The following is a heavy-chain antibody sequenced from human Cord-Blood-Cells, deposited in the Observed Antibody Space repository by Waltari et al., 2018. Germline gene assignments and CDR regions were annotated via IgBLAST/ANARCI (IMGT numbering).Heavy chain of an antibody. CDR2: IIPILGIA. CDR1: GGTSSSYA. J-gene: IGHJ4*02. CDR3: ARDPSVYCSGGSCYFDY. Sequence: QVQLVQSGAEVKKPGSSVKVSCKASGGTSSSYAISWVRQAPGEGLEWMGRIIPILGIANYAQKFQGRVTITADKSTSTAYMELSSLRSEDTAVYYCARDPSVYCSGGSCYFDYWGQGTLVTVSS. V-gene: IGHV1-69*09. D-gene: IGHD2-15*01.